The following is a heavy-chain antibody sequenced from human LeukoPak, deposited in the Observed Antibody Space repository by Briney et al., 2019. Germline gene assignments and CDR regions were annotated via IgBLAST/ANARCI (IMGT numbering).Heavy chain of an antibody. CDR1: GYTFTNYG. CDR3: ARDGPDYDNSGYLDY. J-gene: IGHJ4*02. V-gene: IGHV1-18*01. Sequence: ASVKVSCKASGYTFTNYGINWVRQAPGQGLEWMGWISAYNGNTNYAQKVQGRVTMTTDTSTSTAYMEQRSLRSDDTAMYYCARDGPDYDNSGYLDYWGQGTLVTVSS. CDR2: ISAYNGNT. D-gene: IGHD3-22*01.